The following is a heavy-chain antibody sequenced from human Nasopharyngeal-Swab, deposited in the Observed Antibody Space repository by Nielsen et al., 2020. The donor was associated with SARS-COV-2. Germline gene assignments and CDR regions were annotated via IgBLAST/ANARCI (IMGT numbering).Heavy chain of an antibody. CDR3: ARVSFDSSGYYSTGPQKY. Sequence: GESLKISCAASGFTFSSYSMNWVRQAPGKGLEWVSSISSSSSYIYYADSVKGRFTISRDNAKNSLYLQMNSLRAEDTAVYYCARVSFDSSGYYSTGPQKYWGQGTLVTV. CDR1: GFTFSSYS. J-gene: IGHJ4*02. V-gene: IGHV3-21*01. D-gene: IGHD3-22*01. CDR2: ISSSSSYI.